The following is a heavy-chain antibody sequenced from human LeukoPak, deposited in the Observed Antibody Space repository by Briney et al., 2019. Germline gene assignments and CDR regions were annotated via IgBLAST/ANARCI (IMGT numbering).Heavy chain of an antibody. Sequence: GGSLRLSCAASGFTFSGYAMGWVRQVPGKGLEWVSAITASGGNTYYADSVKGRFTISRDNSKNTLYLQVNSLRAEDTAVYYCAKGNGYSYGRYYFDYWGQGTLVTVSS. CDR1: GFTFSGYA. CDR3: AKGNGYSYGRYYFDY. CDR2: ITASGGNT. D-gene: IGHD5-18*01. J-gene: IGHJ4*02. V-gene: IGHV3-23*01.